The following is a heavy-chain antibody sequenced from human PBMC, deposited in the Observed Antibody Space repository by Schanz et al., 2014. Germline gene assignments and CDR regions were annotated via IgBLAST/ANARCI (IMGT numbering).Heavy chain of an antibody. CDR1: GFTFSDYY. J-gene: IGHJ4*02. D-gene: IGHD3-22*01. Sequence: QVQLVESGGGLVKPGGSLRLSCAASGFTFSDYYMSWIRQAPGKGLEWVSYISGTTTYTNYADSVKGRFTISRDNAKNSRYLQMNSLRAEDTAVYYCAKDPSHGDYDYYFDYWGQGTLVTVAS. CDR3: AKDPSHGDYDYYFDY. V-gene: IGHV3-11*05. CDR2: ISGTTTYT.